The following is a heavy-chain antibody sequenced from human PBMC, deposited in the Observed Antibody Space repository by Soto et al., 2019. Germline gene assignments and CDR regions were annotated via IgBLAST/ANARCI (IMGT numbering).Heavy chain of an antibody. D-gene: IGHD2-15*01. Sequence: PGKWLERVAAISYDGSNKYYSDSVNGRFTISRDNYKNTLYLQMNSLRAEDTVVYFFFQAEDGIRDTVPVSAFLLNRSSDL. CDR3: FQAEDGIRDTVPVSAFLLNRSSDL. CDR2: ISYDGSNK. V-gene: IGHV3-30-3*01. J-gene: IGHJ2*01.